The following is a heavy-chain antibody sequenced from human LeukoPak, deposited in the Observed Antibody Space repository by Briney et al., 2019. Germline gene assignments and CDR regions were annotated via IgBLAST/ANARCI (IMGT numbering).Heavy chain of an antibody. CDR3: ARGRIAVAGTRSGYRY. D-gene: IGHD6-19*01. CDR2: INHSGST. CDR1: GGSFSGYY. J-gene: IGHJ4*02. V-gene: IGHV4-34*01. Sequence: SETLSLTCAVYGGSFSGYYWSWIRQPPGKGLEWIGEINHSGSTNYSPSLKSRVTISVDTSKNQFSLKLSSVTAADTAVYYCARGRIAVAGTRSGYRYWGQGTLVTVSS.